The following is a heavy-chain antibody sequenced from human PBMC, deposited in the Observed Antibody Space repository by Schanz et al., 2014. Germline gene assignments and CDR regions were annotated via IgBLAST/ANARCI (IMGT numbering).Heavy chain of an antibody. D-gene: IGHD6-19*01. Sequence: EVQLVESGGGLVQPGGSLRLSCAASGFTVSNSYIHWVRQAPGRGLEWVSGITRQGTTYYADFVKGRFSISRDLSSNTLYLQMNSLRADDSAIYYCAKDHPSSGWPAFDVWGQGTQVTVSS. J-gene: IGHJ4*02. CDR2: ITRQGTT. CDR1: GFTVSNSY. CDR3: AKDHPSSGWPAFDV. V-gene: IGHV3-53*01.